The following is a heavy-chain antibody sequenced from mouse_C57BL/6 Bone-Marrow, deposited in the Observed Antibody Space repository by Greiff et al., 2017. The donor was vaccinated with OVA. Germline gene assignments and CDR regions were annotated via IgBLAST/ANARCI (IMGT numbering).Heavy chain of an antibody. J-gene: IGHJ3*01. D-gene: IGHD3-3*01. CDR3: TEGLEGFAY. V-gene: IGHV6-3*01. CDR1: GFTFSNYW. Sequence: EVQGVESGGGLVQPGGSMKLSCVASGFTFSNYWMNWVRQSPEKGLEWVAQIRLKSDNYATHYAESVKGRFTISRDDSKSSVYLQMNNLRAEDTGIYYCTEGLEGFAYWGQGTLVTVSA. CDR2: IRLKSDNYAT.